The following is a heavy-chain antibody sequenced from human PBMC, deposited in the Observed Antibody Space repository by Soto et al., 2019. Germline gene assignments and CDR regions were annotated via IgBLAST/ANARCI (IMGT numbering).Heavy chain of an antibody. J-gene: IGHJ4*02. V-gene: IGHV3-49*04. CDR1: GFTFGDYA. CDR3: TRGQDFPYYFDY. Sequence: GGSLRLSCTASGFTFGDYAMSWVRQAPGKGLEWVGFIRSKAYGGTTDYAASVKGRFTISRDDSKSIAYLQMNSLKTKDTTAYYCTRGQDFPYYFDYWGQGTLVTVSS. D-gene: IGHD3-3*01. CDR2: IRSKAYGGTT.